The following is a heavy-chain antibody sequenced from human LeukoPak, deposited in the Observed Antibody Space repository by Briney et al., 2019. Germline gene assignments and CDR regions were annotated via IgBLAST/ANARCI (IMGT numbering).Heavy chain of an antibody. CDR3: ASWSDYGAYFDL. Sequence: PSETLSLTCTVSGGSISRGGYYWSWIRQPPGKGLEWTGYIYYSGSTNYNPSLKSRVTISVDTSKNQFSLKLSSVTAADTAVYYCASWSDYGAYFDLWGRGTLVTVSS. V-gene: IGHV4-61*08. CDR2: IYYSGST. CDR1: GGSISRGGYY. D-gene: IGHD4-17*01. J-gene: IGHJ2*01.